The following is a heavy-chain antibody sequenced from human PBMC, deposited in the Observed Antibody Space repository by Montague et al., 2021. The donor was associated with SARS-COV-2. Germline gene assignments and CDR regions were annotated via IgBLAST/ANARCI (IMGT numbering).Heavy chain of an antibody. J-gene: IGHJ6*02. D-gene: IGHD5-18*01. V-gene: IGHV4-39*01. CDR1: GGSISSSDYY. CDR2: IYYSGST. CDR3: ARSSGYNYDISYYGMGV. Sequence: SETLSLTCTVSGGSISSSDYYWGWIRQPPGKGLEWIGTIYYSGSTYYSPSLKSRVTLSVDTSKNQFSLKLTSLTAADTAVYYCARSSGYNYDISYYGMGVWGQGTTVTVSS.